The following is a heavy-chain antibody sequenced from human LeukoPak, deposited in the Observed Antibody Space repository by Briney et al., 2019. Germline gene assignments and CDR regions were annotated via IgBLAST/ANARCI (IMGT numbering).Heavy chain of an antibody. J-gene: IGHJ4*02. D-gene: IGHD1-26*01. V-gene: IGHV3-15*01. CDR3: TTDGVGVEGATYDN. Sequence: NPGGSLRLSCAASGFTFINAWMAWVRQAPGKGLEWVGRIKAKAHGGTIEYAAPVKGRFTISRDDSKNTLYLQMNSLKTKDTAVYYCTTDGVGVEGATYDNWGQGTLVSVSS. CDR1: GFTFINAW. CDR2: IKAKAHGGTI.